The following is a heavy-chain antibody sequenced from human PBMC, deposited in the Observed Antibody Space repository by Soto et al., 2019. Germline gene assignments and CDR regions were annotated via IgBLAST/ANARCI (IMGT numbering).Heavy chain of an antibody. CDR1: GYTFTSYG. V-gene: IGHV1-18*01. CDR3: VREMWTRIGPQNFFDY. CDR2: ISPNSGAT. D-gene: IGHD2-21*01. Sequence: QVQLVQSEGELRQPGASVTVSCRASGYTFTSYGIIWVRQAPGQGLEWMGYISPNSGATTYAQNRQGRLTLTTDTSTSTADMELRSLSSDDTAIYYCVREMWTRIGPQNFFDYWGLGALVTVSS. J-gene: IGHJ4*02.